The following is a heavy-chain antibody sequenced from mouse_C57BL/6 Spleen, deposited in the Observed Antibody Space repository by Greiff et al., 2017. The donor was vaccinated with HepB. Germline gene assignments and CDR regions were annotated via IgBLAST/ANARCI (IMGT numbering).Heavy chain of an antibody. J-gene: IGHJ4*01. Sequence: EVQRVESVAELVRPGASVKLSCTASGFNIKNTYMHWVKQRPEQGLEWIGRIDPANGNTKYAPKFQGKATITADTSSNTAYLQLSSLTSEDTAIYYCASPPTDSSGYGYYAMDYWGQGTSVTVSS. CDR2: IDPANGNT. D-gene: IGHD3-2*02. CDR3: ASPPTDSSGYGYYAMDY. CDR1: GFNIKNTY. V-gene: IGHV14-3*01.